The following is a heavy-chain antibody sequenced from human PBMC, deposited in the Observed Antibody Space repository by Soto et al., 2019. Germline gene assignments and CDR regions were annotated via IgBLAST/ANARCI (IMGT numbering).Heavy chain of an antibody. CDR3: ARGLRAAAGKGPAFDI. CDR1: GYTFTSYY. Sequence: GASVKVSCKASGYTFTSYYMHWVRQAPGQGLEWMGIINPSGGSTSYAQKFQGRVTMTRDTSTSTVYMEPSSLRSEDTAVYYCARGLRAAAGKGPAFDIWGQGTMVTVSS. CDR2: INPSGGST. J-gene: IGHJ3*02. D-gene: IGHD6-13*01. V-gene: IGHV1-46*01.